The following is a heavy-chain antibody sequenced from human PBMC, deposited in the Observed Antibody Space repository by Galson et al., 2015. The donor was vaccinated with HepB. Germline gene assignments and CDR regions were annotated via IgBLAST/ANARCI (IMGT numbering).Heavy chain of an antibody. CDR2: ISSNGGST. CDR1: GFTFSSYA. CDR3: VTTEYDSSGYYHEYYFDY. V-gene: IGHV3-64D*06. Sequence: SLRLSCAASGFTFSSYAMHWVRQAPGKGLEYVSAISSNGGSTYYADSVKGRFTISRDNSKNTLYLQMSSLRAEDTAVYYCVTTEYDSSGYYHEYYFDYWGQGTLVTVSS. D-gene: IGHD3-22*01. J-gene: IGHJ4*02.